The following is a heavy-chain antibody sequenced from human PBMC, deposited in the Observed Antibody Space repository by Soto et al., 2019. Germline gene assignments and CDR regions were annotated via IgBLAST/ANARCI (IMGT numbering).Heavy chain of an antibody. CDR3: ARFHRSIFGVVFCGLAP. V-gene: IGHV2-70*20. CDR1: GFSLTTSGMC. J-gene: IGHJ5*02. D-gene: IGHD3-3*01. CDR2: IDWDDDK. Sequence: SGPTLVNPTQTLTLTCTLSGFSLTTSGMCVTWVRQSPGKALEWLALIDWDDDKFYSPSLEARLTISRDTSKNQVVLEMTNMGLVDTAIYHCARFHRSIFGVVFCGLAPRGKGTLVTVPS.